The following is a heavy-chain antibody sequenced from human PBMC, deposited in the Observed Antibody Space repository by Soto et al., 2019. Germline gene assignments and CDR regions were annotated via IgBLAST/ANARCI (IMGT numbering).Heavy chain of an antibody. J-gene: IGHJ4*02. Sequence: GGSLRLSCAASGFTFSSYSMNWVRQAPGKGLEWVSYISSSSSTIYYADSVKGRFTISRDNAKNSLYLQMNSLRDEDTAVYYCARDWMSPPYSSSWSPRLSYFDYWGQGTLVTVSS. V-gene: IGHV3-48*02. CDR1: GFTFSSYS. CDR2: ISSSSSTI. D-gene: IGHD6-13*01. CDR3: ARDWMSPPYSSSWSPRLSYFDY.